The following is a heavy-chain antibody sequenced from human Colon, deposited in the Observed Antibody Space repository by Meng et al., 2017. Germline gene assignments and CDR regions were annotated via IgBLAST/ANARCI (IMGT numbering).Heavy chain of an antibody. CDR1: GYTFTTYG. V-gene: IGHV1-18*01. D-gene: IGHD6-13*01. CDR3: ARDWQQLAKINYFDP. J-gene: IGHJ5*02. Sequence: HAQVGHAGAEVQKPGASVKVCCKAYGYTFTTYGLSVVRQAPGQGLEWMGWISTYDGKTNYAQKFQGRDIMTTDTSANTAYMELRSLRSDDTAIYYCARDWQQLAKINYFDPWGQGTLVTVSS. CDR2: ISTYDGKT.